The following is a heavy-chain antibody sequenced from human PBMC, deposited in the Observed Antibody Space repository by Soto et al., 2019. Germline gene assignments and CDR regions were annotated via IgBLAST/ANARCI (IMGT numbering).Heavy chain of an antibody. CDR1: GGTFSSYT. CDR3: ARSRGIAVGGTGCDY. Sequence: QVQLVQSGAEVKKPGSSVKVSCKASGGTFSSYTISWVRQAPGQGLEWMGRIIPILGIANYAQKFQGRVTITADKSTSTSYMELSRLRSADTAVYYCARSRGIAVGGTGCDYWGQGTLVTVSS. V-gene: IGHV1-69*02. CDR2: IIPILGIA. D-gene: IGHD6-19*01. J-gene: IGHJ4*02.